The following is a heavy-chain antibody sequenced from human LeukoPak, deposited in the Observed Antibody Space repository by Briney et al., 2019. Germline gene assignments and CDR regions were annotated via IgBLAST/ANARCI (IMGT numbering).Heavy chain of an antibody. CDR3: ARDLANQDDSSGYYLQYYYYYGMDV. Sequence: SETLSLTCTVSGGSISSSSYYWGWIRQPPGKGLEWIGSIHYSGSTYYNPSLKSRVTISVDTSKNQISLKLRFVTAADTAVYYCARDLANQDDSSGYYLQYYYYYGMDVWGQGTTVTVSS. J-gene: IGHJ6*02. CDR2: IHYSGST. V-gene: IGHV4-39*07. CDR1: GGSISSSSYY. D-gene: IGHD3-22*01.